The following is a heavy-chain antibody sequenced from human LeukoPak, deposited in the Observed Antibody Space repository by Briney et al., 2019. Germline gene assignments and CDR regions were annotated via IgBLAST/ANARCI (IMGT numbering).Heavy chain of an antibody. CDR1: GGSISSSSYY. Sequence: SETLSLTCTVSGGSISSSSYYWGWIRQPPGKGLEWIGSIYYSGSTYYNPSLKSRVTISVVTSKNQFSLKLSSVTAADTAVYYYARVYDYVWGSYRIYYFDYWGQGTLVTVSS. D-gene: IGHD3-16*02. V-gene: IGHV4-39*01. CDR3: ARVYDYVWGSYRIYYFDY. CDR2: IYYSGST. J-gene: IGHJ4*02.